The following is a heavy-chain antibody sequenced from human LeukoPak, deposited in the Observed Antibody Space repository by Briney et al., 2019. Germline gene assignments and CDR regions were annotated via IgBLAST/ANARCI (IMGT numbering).Heavy chain of an antibody. D-gene: IGHD6-13*01. CDR1: GFTFSSYS. J-gene: IGHJ5*02. CDR3: ASLRWQQLVRGWFDP. CDR2: ISSSSSTI. Sequence: GGSLRLSCAASGFTFSSYSMNWVRQAPGKGLEWVSYISSSSSTIYYADSVKGRFTISRDNAKNSLYLQMNSLRAEDTAVYYCASLRWQQLVRGWFDPWGQGTLVTVSS. V-gene: IGHV3-48*04.